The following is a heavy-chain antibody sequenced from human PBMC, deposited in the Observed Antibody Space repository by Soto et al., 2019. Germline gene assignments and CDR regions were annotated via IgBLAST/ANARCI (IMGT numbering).Heavy chain of an antibody. Sequence: PGGSLTLSCAASGFTFSSYAMSWVRQAPGKGLEWVSAISGSGGSTYYADSVKGRFTISRDNSKNTLYLQMNSLRADDTAVYYCAKDHQPYGDPWYFDHWGQGTMVTVSS. V-gene: IGHV3-23*01. D-gene: IGHD4-17*01. CDR1: GFTFSSYA. CDR2: ISGSGGST. CDR3: AKDHQPYGDPWYFDH. J-gene: IGHJ4*02.